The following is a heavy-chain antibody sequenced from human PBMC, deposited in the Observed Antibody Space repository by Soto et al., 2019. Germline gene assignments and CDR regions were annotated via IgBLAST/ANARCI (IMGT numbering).Heavy chain of an antibody. CDR3: ATSSRDPFGELLKVPNNWFDP. D-gene: IGHD3-10*01. V-gene: IGHV1-69*02. J-gene: IGHJ5*02. Sequence: ASVKVSCKASGGTFSSYTISWVRQAPGQGLEWMGRIIPILGIANYAQKFQGRVTITADKSTSTAYMELSSLRSEDTAVYYCATSSRDPFGELLKVPNNWFDPWGQGTLVTVSS. CDR2: IIPILGIA. CDR1: GGTFSSYT.